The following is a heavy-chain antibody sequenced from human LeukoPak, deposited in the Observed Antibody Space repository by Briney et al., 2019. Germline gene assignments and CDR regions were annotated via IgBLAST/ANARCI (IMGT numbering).Heavy chain of an antibody. D-gene: IGHD5-24*01. Sequence: PGGSLSLSCEASGFIFSTYAMHWVRQAPGKGLEWVAFIRLDGSDKYYADSVKGRFTISRDNSKNTLYLQMNSLRAEDTAVYYCARVRDGYNNFDYWGQGTLVTVSS. CDR3: ARVRDGYNNFDY. CDR1: GFIFSTYA. CDR2: IRLDGSDK. J-gene: IGHJ4*02. V-gene: IGHV3-30*02.